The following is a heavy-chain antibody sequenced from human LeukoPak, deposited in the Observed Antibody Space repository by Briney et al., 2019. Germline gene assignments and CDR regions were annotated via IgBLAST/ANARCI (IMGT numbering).Heavy chain of an antibody. J-gene: IGHJ4*02. CDR3: AKDISRNFVVVPAADY. Sequence: GGSLRLSCAASGFTFDDYAMHWVRQPPGESVEGFSLFSGDGGSTYYADSVKGRFTVSRDNSKNSLYLQMNSLRTEDTALYYCAKDISRNFVVVPAADYWGQGTLVTVSS. CDR2: FSGDGGST. CDR1: GFTFDDYA. D-gene: IGHD2-2*01. V-gene: IGHV3-43*02.